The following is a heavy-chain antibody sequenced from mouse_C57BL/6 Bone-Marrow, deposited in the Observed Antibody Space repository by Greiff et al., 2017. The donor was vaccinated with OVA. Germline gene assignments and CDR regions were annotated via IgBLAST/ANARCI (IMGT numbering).Heavy chain of an antibody. CDR2: IYPGSGNT. CDR3: ARDDGYFFEY. Sequence: QVQLKESGAEVVRPGASVKLSCKASGYTFTDHYINWVKQRPGQGLEWIARIYPGSGNTYYNEKFKGKATLTAEKSSNTAYMQLSSLTSEDSAVYFCARDDGYFFEYGGRGTALTVSA. CDR1: GYTFTDHY. D-gene: IGHD2-3*01. J-gene: IGHJ2*01. V-gene: IGHV1-76*01.